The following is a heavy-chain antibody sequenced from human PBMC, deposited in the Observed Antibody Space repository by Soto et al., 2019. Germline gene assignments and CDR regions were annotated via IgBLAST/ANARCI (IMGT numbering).Heavy chain of an antibody. CDR3: ERGVLVVVPAARDSFWFDP. CDR2: INHSGST. Sequence: SETLSLTCAVSGYFISNGYYWSWIRQPPGKGLEWIGEINHSGSTNYNPALKIRVTISVDTSRNQFSLKLSSVTAADTAVYYCERGVLVVVPAARDSFWFDPWGQGTLVTVSS. V-gene: IGHV4-34*01. D-gene: IGHD2-2*01. J-gene: IGHJ5*02. CDR1: GYFISNGYY.